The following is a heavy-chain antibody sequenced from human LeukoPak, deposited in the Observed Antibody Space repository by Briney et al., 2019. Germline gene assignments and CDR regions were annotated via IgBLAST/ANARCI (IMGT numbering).Heavy chain of an antibody. CDR3: ASATGYSPSMDV. V-gene: IGHV1-8*01. D-gene: IGHD3-9*01. J-gene: IGHJ6*03. CDR1: GYTFTSYD. CDR2: MNPNSGNT. Sequence: GASVKVSCKASGYTFTSYDINWVRQATGQGLEWMGWMNPNSGNTGYAQKFQGRVTMTRNTSISTAYMELSSLRSEDTAVYYCASATGYSPSMDVWGKGTTLTVSS.